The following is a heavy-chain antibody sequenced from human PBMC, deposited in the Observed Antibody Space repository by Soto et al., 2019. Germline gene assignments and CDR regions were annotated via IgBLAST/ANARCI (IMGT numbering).Heavy chain of an antibody. D-gene: IGHD5-12*01. CDR2: ISSSSSYI. V-gene: IGHV3-21*01. CDR3: ARVIVATSYYYYGMGV. J-gene: IGHJ6*02. Sequence: EVQLVESGGGLVKPGGSLRLSCAASGFTFSSYSMNWVRQAPGKGLEWVSSISSSSSYIYYADSVKGRFTISRDNAKNSLYLQMNSLRAEDTAVYYCARVIVATSYYYYGMGVWGQGTTVTVSS. CDR1: GFTFSSYS.